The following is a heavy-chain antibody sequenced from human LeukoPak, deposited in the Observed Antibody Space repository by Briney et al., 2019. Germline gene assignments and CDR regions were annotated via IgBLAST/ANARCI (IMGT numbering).Heavy chain of an antibody. V-gene: IGHV4-59*12. J-gene: IGHJ5*02. CDR2: IYYSGST. CDR3: ARLPMVRGVTLNWFDP. D-gene: IGHD3-10*01. CDR1: GGSISSYY. Sequence: SETLSLTCTVSGGSISSYYWSWIRQPPGKGLEWIGYIYYSGSTNYNPSLKSRVTISVDKSKNQFSLKLSSVTAADTAVYYCARLPMVRGVTLNWFDPWGQGTLVTVSS.